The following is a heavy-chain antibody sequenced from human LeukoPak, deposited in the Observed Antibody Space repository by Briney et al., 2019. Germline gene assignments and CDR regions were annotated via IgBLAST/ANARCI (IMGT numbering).Heavy chain of an antibody. J-gene: IGHJ4*02. CDR2: IWYDGSKK. D-gene: IGHD4-17*01. CDR3: ARDPATVTSYFDY. CDR1: GFTFSSYG. Sequence: GGSLRLSCAASGFTFSSYGMHWVRQAPGKGLEWVALIWYDGSKKYYADSVKGRFTISRDDSKSTLYLQMNSLRAEDTAVYYCARDPATVTSYFDYWGQGTLVTVSS. V-gene: IGHV3-33*01.